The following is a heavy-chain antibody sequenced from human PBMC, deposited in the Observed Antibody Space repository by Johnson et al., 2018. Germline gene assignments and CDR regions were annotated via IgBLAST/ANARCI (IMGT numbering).Heavy chain of an antibody. J-gene: IGHJ3*02. CDR3: ARLTGGDLLGVFES. CDR1: GLTVSSNY. Sequence: VQLVQAGGGLIQPGGSMRLSCAASGLTVSSNYMSWVRQAPGKGLELVSVIYSGGDTYYADSVKGRFTIARDNSRNTLHLQMNSLRAEDTAMDYCARLTGGDLLGVFESWGQGTIVTVSS. D-gene: IGHD2-21*02. V-gene: IGHV3-53*01. CDR2: IYSGGDT.